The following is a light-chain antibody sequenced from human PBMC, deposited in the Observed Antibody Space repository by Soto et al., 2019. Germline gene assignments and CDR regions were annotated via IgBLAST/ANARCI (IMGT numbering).Light chain of an antibody. CDR1: QGISGW. CDR3: QQYDSFSVWT. Sequence: DIQMTQSPSTLSASVGDRVTITFRSSQGISGWLAWYQQKAGKAPRLLIFDASSLMSGVPSRFSGSGYGTEFTLTINRLQPDDSATYYCQQYDSFSVWTFGQGTKVDI. V-gene: IGKV1-5*01. CDR2: DAS. J-gene: IGKJ1*01.